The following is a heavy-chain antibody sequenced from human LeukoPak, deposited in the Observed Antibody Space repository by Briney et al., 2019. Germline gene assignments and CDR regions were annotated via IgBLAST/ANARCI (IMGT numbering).Heavy chain of an antibody. CDR1: GYTFTGNY. CDR3: VRDRHTVAVAATLDY. J-gene: IGHJ4*02. V-gene: IGHV1-2*02. D-gene: IGHD6-19*01. Sequence: ASVKVSCKSSGYTFTGNYMRWVRQAPGQGLEWMGWINPNSGDTKYAQNFQGRVTMTRDTSITTTYMELSSLRSDDTAVYYCVRDRHTVAVAATLDYWGQGTLVTVSS. CDR2: INPNSGDT.